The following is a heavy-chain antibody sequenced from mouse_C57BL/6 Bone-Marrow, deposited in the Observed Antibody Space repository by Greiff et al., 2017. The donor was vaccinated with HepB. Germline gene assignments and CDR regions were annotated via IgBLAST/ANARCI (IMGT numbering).Heavy chain of an antibody. Sequence: VQVVESGAELVRPGASVTLSCKASGYTFTDYEMHWVKQTPVHGLEWIGAIDPETGGTAYNQKFKGKAILTADKSSSTAYMELRSLTSEDSAVYYCTRDLYYYGSRDYWGQGTTLTVSS. CDR2: IDPETGGT. D-gene: IGHD1-1*01. CDR3: TRDLYYYGSRDY. V-gene: IGHV1-15*01. J-gene: IGHJ2*01. CDR1: GYTFTDYE.